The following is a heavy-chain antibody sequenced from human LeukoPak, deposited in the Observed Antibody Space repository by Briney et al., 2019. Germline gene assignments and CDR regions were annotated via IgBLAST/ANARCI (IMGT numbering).Heavy chain of an antibody. CDR1: GYTFTSYA. J-gene: IGHJ4*02. Sequence: SVKVSCKASGYTFTSYAISWVRQAPGQGLEWMGGIIPIFGTANYAQKFQGRVTITADESTSTAYMELSSLRSEDTAVYYCAREVRGVPPNFDCWGQGTLVTVSP. CDR3: AREVRGVPPNFDC. V-gene: IGHV1-69*13. CDR2: IIPIFGTA. D-gene: IGHD3-10*01.